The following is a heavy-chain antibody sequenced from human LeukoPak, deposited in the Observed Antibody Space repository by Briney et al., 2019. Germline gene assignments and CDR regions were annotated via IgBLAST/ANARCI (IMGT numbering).Heavy chain of an antibody. D-gene: IGHD3-22*01. V-gene: IGHV3-23*01. CDR2: ITSSGGST. Sequence: ETLSLTCTVSGGSINSRTYYWGWIRQPPGKGLEWVSGITSSGGSTYYADSVKGRFTISRDNSKNTLYLQMNSLRAEDTAVYYCANRDIVVVITTGSAAQYWGQGTLVTVSS. J-gene: IGHJ4*02. CDR1: GGSINSRTYY. CDR3: ANRDIVVVITTGSAAQY.